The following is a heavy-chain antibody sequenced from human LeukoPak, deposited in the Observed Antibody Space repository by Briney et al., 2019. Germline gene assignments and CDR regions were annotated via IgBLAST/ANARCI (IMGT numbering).Heavy chain of an antibody. D-gene: IGHD3-22*01. CDR1: GFTFSSFD. V-gene: IGHV3-48*04. J-gene: IGHJ4*02. Sequence: GGSLRLSCAASGFTFSSFDMNWVRQAPGKGLEWVSYISSGSRSSRTISYADSLKGRFTISRDNAKNSLYLQMSSLRAEDTAVYYCARADISGYYVYWGQGTLVTVSS. CDR2: ISSGSRSSRTI. CDR3: ARADISGYYVY.